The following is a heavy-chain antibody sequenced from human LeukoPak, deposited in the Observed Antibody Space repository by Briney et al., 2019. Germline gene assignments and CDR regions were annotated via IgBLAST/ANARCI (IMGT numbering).Heavy chain of an antibody. CDR1: GGSISSYY. Sequence: SETLSLTCTVSGGSISSYYWSWIRQPPGKGLEWIGYIYYSGSTNYNPSLKSRVTISVDTSKNQFSLKLSSVTAADTAVYYCARYYYYDSSGYHDYWGQGTLVTVSP. CDR2: IYYSGST. V-gene: IGHV4-59*01. CDR3: ARYYYYDSSGYHDY. J-gene: IGHJ4*02. D-gene: IGHD3-22*01.